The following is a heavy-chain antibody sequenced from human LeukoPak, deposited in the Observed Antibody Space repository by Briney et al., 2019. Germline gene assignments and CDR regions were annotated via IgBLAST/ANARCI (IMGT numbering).Heavy chain of an antibody. CDR1: GDSISGDY. CDR3: ARGSGLTAFDI. CDR2: IYNNENT. D-gene: IGHD3-3*01. Sequence: SETLSLTCTVSGDSISGDYWSWIRQPAGKGLEWIGRIYNNENTNYNPSLKSRVTMSVDTSKDQFSLKLSSVTAADTAVYFCARGSGLTAFDIWGQGTVVTVSS. J-gene: IGHJ3*02. V-gene: IGHV4-4*07.